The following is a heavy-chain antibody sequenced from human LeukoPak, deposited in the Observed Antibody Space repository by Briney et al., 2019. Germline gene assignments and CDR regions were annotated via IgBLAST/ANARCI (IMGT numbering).Heavy chain of an antibody. CDR3: ARDLGREGITMVRGVITLVPLNWFDP. V-gene: IGHV4-39*07. D-gene: IGHD3-10*01. CDR2: IYHSGST. Sequence: PSETLSLTCTVSGGSISSGSYYWSWIRQPPGKGLEWIGSIYHSGSTYYNPSLKSRVTISVDTSKNQFSLKLSSVTAADTAVYYCARDLGREGITMVRGVITLVPLNWFDPWGQGTLVTVSS. J-gene: IGHJ5*02. CDR1: GGSISSGSYY.